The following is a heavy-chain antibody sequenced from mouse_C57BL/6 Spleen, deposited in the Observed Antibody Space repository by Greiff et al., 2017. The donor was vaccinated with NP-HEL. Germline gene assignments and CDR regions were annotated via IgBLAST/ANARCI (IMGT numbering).Heavy chain of an antibody. J-gene: IGHJ4*01. V-gene: IGHV5-17*01. CDR1: GFTFSDYG. CDR2: ISSGSSTI. CDR3: ARKDYGYDEGMDY. Sequence: EVHLVESGGGLVKPGGSLKLSCAASGFTFSDYGMHWVRQAPEKGLEWVAYISSGSSTIYYADTVKGRFTISRDNAKNTLFLQMTSLRSEDTAMYYCARKDYGYDEGMDYWGQGTSVTVSS. D-gene: IGHD2-2*01.